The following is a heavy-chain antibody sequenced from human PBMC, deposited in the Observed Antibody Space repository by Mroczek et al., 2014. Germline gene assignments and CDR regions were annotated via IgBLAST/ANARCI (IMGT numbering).Heavy chain of an antibody. J-gene: IGHJ2*01. CDR2: IYYSGST. CDR3: ARDPALGALPDYWYFDL. Sequence: QVQLQESGPGLVKPSETLSLTCTVSGGSISSYYWSWIRQPPGKGLEWIGYIYYSGSTNYNPSLKSRVTISVDTSKNQFSLKLSSVTAADTAVYYCARDPALGALPDYWYFDLWGRGTLVTVSS. D-gene: IGHD1-26*01. V-gene: IGHV4-59*01. CDR1: GGSISSYY.